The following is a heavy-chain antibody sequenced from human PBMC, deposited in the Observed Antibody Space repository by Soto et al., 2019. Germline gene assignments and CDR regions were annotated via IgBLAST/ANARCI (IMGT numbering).Heavy chain of an antibody. CDR2: IYDSGST. V-gene: IGHV4-31*03. D-gene: IGHD3-3*01. CDR3: ARKPTQTYYDFVSGSDNWFDP. Sequence: QVQLQESGPGLVKPSQTLSLTCTVSGGSISSGCYYWSWIRQHPGKGREWIGYIYDSGSTYYNPSLKRRVNISVDQSKNQFSLKLISVAAAYKAVDYGARKPTQTYYDFVSGSDNWFDPWGQGTLVTVSS. J-gene: IGHJ5*02. CDR1: GGSISSGCYY.